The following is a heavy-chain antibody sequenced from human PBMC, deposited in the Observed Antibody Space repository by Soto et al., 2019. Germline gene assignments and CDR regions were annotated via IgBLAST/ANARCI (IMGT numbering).Heavy chain of an antibody. D-gene: IGHD4-17*01. CDR3: ASADYGDYDS. V-gene: IGHV1-18*01. CDR1: AFSFTSDH. J-gene: IGHJ5*01. CDR2: VNIYNGNT. Sequence: QVQVVQSGPEVKKPGTSVKVSCKASAFSFTSDHISWVRQAPGQSPEWMGWVNIYNGNTNYAPKLRGRVTMTTDTSTSTAYMELRSLTSDDTAVYYCASADYGDYDSWGQGTLVTVSS.